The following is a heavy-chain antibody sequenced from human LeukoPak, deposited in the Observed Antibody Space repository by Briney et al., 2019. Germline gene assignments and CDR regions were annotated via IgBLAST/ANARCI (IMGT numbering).Heavy chain of an antibody. CDR3: ARDVTGDY. D-gene: IGHD7-27*01. CDR1: GGSISSSSYY. CDR2: IYYSGST. Sequence: SETLSLTCTVSGGSISSSSYYWGWIRQPPGKGLEWIGSIYYSGSTYYNPSLKSRVTISVDTSKNQFSLKLSSVTAADTAVYYCARDVTGDYWGQGTLVTVSS. J-gene: IGHJ4*02. V-gene: IGHV4-39*07.